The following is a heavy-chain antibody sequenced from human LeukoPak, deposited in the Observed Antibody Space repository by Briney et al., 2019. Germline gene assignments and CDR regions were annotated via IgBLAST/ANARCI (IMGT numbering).Heavy chain of an antibody. CDR2: IIPIFGTA. CDR1: GGTFSSYA. Sequence: ASVKVSCKASGGTFSSYAISWVRQASGQGLEWMGGIIPIFGTANYAQKFQGRVTITRDTSASTAYMELSSLRSEDTAVYYCARGVCSSTSCYAFFDYWGQGTLVTVSS. V-gene: IGHV1-69*05. J-gene: IGHJ4*02. CDR3: ARGVCSSTSCYAFFDY. D-gene: IGHD2-2*01.